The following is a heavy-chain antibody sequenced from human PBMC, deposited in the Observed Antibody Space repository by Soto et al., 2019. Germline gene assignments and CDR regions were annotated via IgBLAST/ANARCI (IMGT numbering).Heavy chain of an antibody. Sequence: GGSLRLSCAACGFTFSRSPMHWVRQAPGKGLQWVAIISYDGRDTYYGDSVKGRFTISRDNSKNALYLQMNILRVEDTATYYCVRDGGSYFDLYYGMDVWGQGTTVTVSS. V-gene: IGHV3-30*04. J-gene: IGHJ6*02. D-gene: IGHD1-26*01. CDR1: GFTFSRSP. CDR2: ISYDGRDT. CDR3: VRDGGSYFDLYYGMDV.